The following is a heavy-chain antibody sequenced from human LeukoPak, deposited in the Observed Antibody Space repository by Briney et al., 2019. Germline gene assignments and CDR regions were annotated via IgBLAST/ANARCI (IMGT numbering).Heavy chain of an antibody. CDR1: GYSISSGYY. CDR2: IYHSGST. D-gene: IGHD4-17*01. V-gene: IGHV4-38-2*02. J-gene: IGHJ4*02. Sequence: TSETLSLTCTVSGYSISSGYYWGWIRQPPGKGLEWIGSIYHSGSTYYNPSLKSRVTISVDTSKNQFSLKLSSVTAADTAVYYCARDRDYGDYYYFDYWGQGTLVTVSS. CDR3: ARDRDYGDYYYFDY.